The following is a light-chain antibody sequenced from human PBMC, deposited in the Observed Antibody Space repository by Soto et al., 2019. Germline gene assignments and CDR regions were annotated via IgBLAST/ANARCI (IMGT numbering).Light chain of an antibody. V-gene: IGKV2-24*01. CDR2: RNS. J-gene: IGKJ2*01. CDR3: MQAKDLPHT. Sequence: IVMTQTPLSSRVILGQPASISCRSSQSLVGSDGVTYLTWLQQRPGQPPRLLIYRNSARFLGAPDRFRGSGAVTDFTLEISRVEPEDVGIYYCMQAKDLPHTFGQGTKLEIE. CDR1: QSLVGSDGVTY.